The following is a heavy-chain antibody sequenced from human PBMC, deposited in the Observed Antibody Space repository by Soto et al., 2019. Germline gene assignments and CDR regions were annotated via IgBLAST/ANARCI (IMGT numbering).Heavy chain of an antibody. CDR2: IYYSGST. V-gene: IGHV4-39*01. D-gene: IGHD3-3*01. J-gene: IGHJ6*02. Sequence: QLQLQESGPGLVKPSETLSLTCTVSAGSISSSSYYWGWIRQPPGKGLEWFGSIYYSGSTYYNPSLRSRVTISVDTSKNQYTLKLSSVTAADAAVYYCAGLRFLEWLKRAGYYYYGMDVWGQGTTVTVSS. CDR3: AGLRFLEWLKRAGYYYYGMDV. CDR1: AGSISSSSYY.